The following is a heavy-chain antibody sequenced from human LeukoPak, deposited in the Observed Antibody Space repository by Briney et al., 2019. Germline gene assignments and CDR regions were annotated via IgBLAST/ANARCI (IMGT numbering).Heavy chain of an antibody. D-gene: IGHD2-2*01. J-gene: IGHJ4*02. Sequence: GGSLRLSCAASGFTFSSYSMNWVRQAPGKGLEWVSSICSGSSNIYYADSVKGRFTISRDNAKNSLYLQMNSLRAEDTAVYYCARGYCSSTSCHPYFFDYWGQGTLVTVSS. CDR2: ICSGSSNI. V-gene: IGHV3-21*01. CDR3: ARGYCSSTSCHPYFFDY. CDR1: GFTFSSYS.